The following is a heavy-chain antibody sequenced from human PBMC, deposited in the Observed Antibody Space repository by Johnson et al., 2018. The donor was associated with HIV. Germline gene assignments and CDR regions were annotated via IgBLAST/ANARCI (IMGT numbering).Heavy chain of an antibody. J-gene: IGHJ3*02. V-gene: IGHV3-33*06. D-gene: IGHD4-23*01. CDR2: IWYDGSHN. Sequence: QVQLVESGGGVVQPGRSLRFSCAASGFTFSSYGLHWVRPAPGKGLEWVAVIWYDGSHNYYADSVKGRFTISRDNSKNSLYLQMNRLRAEDTAVYYCAKVRFGGNAVGAFGIGGQGTMVTVSS. CDR1: GFTFSSYG. CDR3: AKVRFGGNAVGAFGI.